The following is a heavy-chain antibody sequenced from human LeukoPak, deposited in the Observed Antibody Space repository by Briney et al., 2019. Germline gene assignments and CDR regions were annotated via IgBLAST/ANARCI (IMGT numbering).Heavy chain of an antibody. J-gene: IGHJ6*02. D-gene: IGHD2-2*01. V-gene: IGHV1-69*02. CDR3: VHGGYCSSTSCPRYGYYYYGMDV. Sequence: GASVKVSCKTSGDTFSSYPISWVRQAPGQGLEWMGIINPSGGSTIYAQKFQGRVTITADKSTSTAYMELSSLRSEDTAVYYCVHGGYCSSTSCPRYGYYYYGMDVWGQGTTVTVSS. CDR1: GDTFSSYP. CDR2: INPSGGST.